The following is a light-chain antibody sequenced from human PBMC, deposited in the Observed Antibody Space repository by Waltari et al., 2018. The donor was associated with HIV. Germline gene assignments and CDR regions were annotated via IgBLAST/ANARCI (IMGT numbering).Light chain of an antibody. CDR1: SGGIASKS. J-gene: IGLJ1*01. CDR3: QSYDSTNPCI. V-gene: IGLV6-57*03. Sequence: NFILTQPHSVSESPGKTVTISCARSSGGIASKSVQWHPQRPGRAPTPVIYEDNQRPSGVPDRFSGSIDSSSNSASLTIYDLKTEDEADYYCQSYDSTNPCIFGTGTRVTVL. CDR2: EDN.